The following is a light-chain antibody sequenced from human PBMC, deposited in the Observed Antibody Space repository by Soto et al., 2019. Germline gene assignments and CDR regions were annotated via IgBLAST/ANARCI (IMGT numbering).Light chain of an antibody. CDR2: EVS. CDR3: SPYTSSNTLV. J-gene: IGLJ2*01. Sequence: QSVLTQPASVSGSPGQSITISCTGTSSDVGAYNYVSWYQPHPGKAPKLMIFEVSDRPSGVSNRFSGSKSGNTASLTVSGLQAEDEADYYCSPYTSSNTLVFGGGTKLTVL. CDR1: SSDVGAYNY. V-gene: IGLV2-14*01.